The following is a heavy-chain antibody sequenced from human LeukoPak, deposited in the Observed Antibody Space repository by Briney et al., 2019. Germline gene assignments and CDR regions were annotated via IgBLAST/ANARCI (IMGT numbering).Heavy chain of an antibody. CDR2: IYYSGST. Sequence: PSETLSLTCTVSGGSTNSYFWTWIRQPPGKGLEWIGYIYYSGSTRYNPSLKSRVTISLEPSKTQFSLNLSPVTAADTAVYYCARDIRGYNYGWFDYWGQGTLVTVSS. D-gene: IGHD5-18*01. CDR3: ARDIRGYNYGWFDY. CDR1: GGSTNSYF. J-gene: IGHJ4*02. V-gene: IGHV4-59*01.